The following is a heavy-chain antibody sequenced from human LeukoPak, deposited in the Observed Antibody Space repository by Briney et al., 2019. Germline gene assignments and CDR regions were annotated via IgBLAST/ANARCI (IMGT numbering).Heavy chain of an antibody. Sequence: SETLSLTCTVSGYSISSGYYWGWIRQPPGKGLEWIGSIYHSGSTYYNPSLKSRVTISVDTSKNQFSLKLSSVTAADTAVYYCARGSGSSSSPTDYWGQGTLVTVSS. J-gene: IGHJ4*02. D-gene: IGHD1-26*01. CDR2: IYHSGST. CDR3: ARGSGSSSSPTDY. V-gene: IGHV4-38-2*02. CDR1: GYSISSGYY.